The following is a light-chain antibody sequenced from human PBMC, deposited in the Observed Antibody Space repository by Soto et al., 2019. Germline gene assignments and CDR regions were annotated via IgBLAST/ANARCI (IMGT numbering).Light chain of an antibody. CDR3: CSYAGSYYV. J-gene: IGLJ1*01. CDR2: DVS. CDR1: SSDVGGYNY. V-gene: IGLV2-11*01. Sequence: QSALTQPRSVSGSPGQSVTISCTGTSSDVGGYNYVSWYQQHPGKAPKLMIYDVSKRPSGVPDRFSGSKSGNTASLTISGLQAVYEADYYCCSYAGSYYVFGTGTKLTVL.